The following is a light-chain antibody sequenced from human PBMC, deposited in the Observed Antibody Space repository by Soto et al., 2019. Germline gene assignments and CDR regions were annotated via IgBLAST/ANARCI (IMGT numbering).Light chain of an antibody. CDR3: SSYTSSRGV. Sequence: QSALTQPASVSGSPGQSITISCTGTSSDVGSYNLVSWYQQLPGKAPKLIIYEVSNRPSGVSNRFSGSKSGNTASLTISGLQAEDEADYYCSSYTSSRGVFGGGTKLTVL. CDR2: EVS. CDR1: SSDVGSYNL. V-gene: IGLV2-14*02. J-gene: IGLJ2*01.